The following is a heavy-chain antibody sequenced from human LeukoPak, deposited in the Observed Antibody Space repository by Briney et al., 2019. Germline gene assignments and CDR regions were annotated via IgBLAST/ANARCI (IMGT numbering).Heavy chain of an antibody. Sequence: GGSLRLSCAASGFTFSSYWMSWVRQAPGKGLERVSVIAGGGSSTYYADSVKGRFTISRDNSKNTLYLQMNSLRVEDTAVYYCVKDPDPRYCSSTSCSPIWGQGTMVTVSS. D-gene: IGHD2-2*01. CDR1: GFTFSSYW. J-gene: IGHJ3*02. CDR2: IAGGGSST. CDR3: VKDPDPRYCSSTSCSPI. V-gene: IGHV3-23*01.